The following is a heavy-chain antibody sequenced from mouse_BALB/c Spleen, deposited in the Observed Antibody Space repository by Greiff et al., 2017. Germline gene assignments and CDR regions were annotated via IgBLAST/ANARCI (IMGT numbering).Heavy chain of an antibody. CDR1: GYTFTSYV. CDR2: INPYNDGT. J-gene: IGHJ3*01. Sequence: EVQLQQSGPELVKPGASVKMSCKASGYTFTSYVMHWVKQKPGQGLEWIGYINPYNDGTKYNEKFKGKATLTSDKSSSTAYLELSSLTSEDSAVYYCARRGDYGYGWFAYWGQGTLVTVSA. D-gene: IGHD1-2*01. CDR3: ARRGDYGYGWFAY. V-gene: IGHV1-14*01.